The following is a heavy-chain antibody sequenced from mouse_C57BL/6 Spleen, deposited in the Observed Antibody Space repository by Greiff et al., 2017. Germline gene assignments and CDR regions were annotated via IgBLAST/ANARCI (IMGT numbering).Heavy chain of an antibody. V-gene: IGHV1-52*01. Sequence: QVQLQQPGAELVRPGSSVKLSCKASGYTFTSYWMHWVKQRPIQGLEWIGNIDPADSETHYNQKFKGKATLTVDTSSSTAYMQLSSLTSEDAAVXDCAREWDDGYTAWFAYWGQGTLVTVSA. CDR3: AREWDDGYTAWFAY. CDR1: GYTFTSYW. J-gene: IGHJ3*01. D-gene: IGHD2-3*01. CDR2: IDPADSET.